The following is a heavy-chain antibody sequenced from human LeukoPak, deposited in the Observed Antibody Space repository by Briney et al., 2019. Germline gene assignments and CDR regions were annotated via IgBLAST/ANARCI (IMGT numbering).Heavy chain of an antibody. D-gene: IGHD4/OR15-4a*01. CDR1: GFTFGDYG. CDR2: IRYDGTQK. CDR3: AKVSLNMVNDAFDI. Sequence: GGSLRLSCAASGFTFGDYGMHWVRQTPGKGLEWVAFIRYDGTQKYYADFVKGRFTISRDNSKNTLYLQMNSLRPEDTAVYYCAKVSLNMVNDAFDIWGQGTVVTVSS. V-gene: IGHV3-30*02. J-gene: IGHJ3*02.